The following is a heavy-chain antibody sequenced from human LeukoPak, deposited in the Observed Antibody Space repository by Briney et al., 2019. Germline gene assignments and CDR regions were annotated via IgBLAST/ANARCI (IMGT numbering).Heavy chain of an antibody. D-gene: IGHD2-2*01. CDR2: ISTSSRYI. J-gene: IGHJ5*02. CDR3: ARADCSGSTCYLRRSWFDP. CDR1: GFTLSTFD. V-gene: IGHV3-21*01. Sequence: PGGSLRLSCAASGFTLSTFDMNWVRQAPGKGLEWVSSISTSSRYIYYRDSVKGRFTISRDDAKNSLYLQMNSLRVEDTAVYYRARADCSGSTCYLRRSWFDPWGRGTLVTVSS.